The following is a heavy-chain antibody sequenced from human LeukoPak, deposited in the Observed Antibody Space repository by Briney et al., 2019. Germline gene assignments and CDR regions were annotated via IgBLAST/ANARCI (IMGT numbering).Heavy chain of an antibody. V-gene: IGHV3-7*01. CDR1: GFTFSRYW. J-gene: IGHJ4*02. Sequence: PGGSLRLSCAASGFTFSRYWMSWVRQAPGRGLEWVVNIKQDGSEKYYVDSVKGRFTMSRDNAKNSVYLQMNSLRAEDTAVYYCASGYYYDSSGPPDYFDYWGKGTLVTVSS. D-gene: IGHD3-22*01. CDR3: ASGYYYDSSGPPDYFDY. CDR2: IKQDGSEK.